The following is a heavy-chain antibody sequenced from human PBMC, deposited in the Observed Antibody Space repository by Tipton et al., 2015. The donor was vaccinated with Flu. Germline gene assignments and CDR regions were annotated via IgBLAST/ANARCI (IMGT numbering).Heavy chain of an antibody. V-gene: IGHV4-59*01. J-gene: IGHJ6*02. CDR1: GGSISSYY. Sequence: LRLPCTVSGGSISSYYWSWIRQPPGKGLEWIGYIYYSGSTNYNPSLKSRVTISVDTSKNQFSLKLSSVTAADTAVYYCARVGGSSYYYYGMDVWGQGTTVTVSS. CDR2: IYYSGST. CDR3: ARVGGSSYYYYGMDV. D-gene: IGHD1-26*01.